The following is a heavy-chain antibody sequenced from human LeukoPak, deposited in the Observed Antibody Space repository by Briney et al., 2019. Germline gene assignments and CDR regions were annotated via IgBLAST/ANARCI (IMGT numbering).Heavy chain of an antibody. CDR1: GYTFTGYY. CDR2: INPNSGGT. D-gene: IGHD5-18*01. CDR3: ARAVVDTAMAIYYYYYIEI. J-gene: IGHJ6*03. Sequence: GASVKVSCKASGYTFTGYYMHWVRQAPGQGLEWMGWINPNSGGTNYAQKFQGRVTMTRDTSISTAYMELSRLRSDDTAVYYCARAVVDTAMAIYYYYYIEIWGKGTTVTISS. V-gene: IGHV1-2*02.